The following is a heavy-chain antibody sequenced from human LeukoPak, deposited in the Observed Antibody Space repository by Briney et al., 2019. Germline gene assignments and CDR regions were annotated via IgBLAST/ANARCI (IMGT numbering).Heavy chain of an antibody. V-gene: IGHV1-2*02. CDR1: GYTFTGYY. D-gene: IGHD3-22*01. J-gene: IGHJ4*02. CDR2: INPNSGGT. Sequence: ASVKVSCKASGYTFTGYYVHWVRQAPGQGLEWMGWINPNSGGTNYAQKFQGRVTMTGDTSISTAYMELSRLRSDDTAVYYCARAGARNYYDSSGSFDYWGQGTLVTVSS. CDR3: ARAGARNYYDSSGSFDY.